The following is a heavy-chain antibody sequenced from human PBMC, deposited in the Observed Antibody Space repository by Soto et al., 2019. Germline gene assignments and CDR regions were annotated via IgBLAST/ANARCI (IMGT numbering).Heavy chain of an antibody. V-gene: IGHV1-18*01. Sequence: GASVKVSCKASGYTFTSYGISWVRPAPGQGLEWMGWISAYNGNTNYAQKLQGRVTMTTDTSTSTAYMELRSLRSDDTAVYYCARYRSYYGSGNWFDPWGQGTLVTVSS. CDR3: ARYRSYYGSGNWFDP. J-gene: IGHJ5*02. D-gene: IGHD3-10*01. CDR1: GYTFTSYG. CDR2: ISAYNGNT.